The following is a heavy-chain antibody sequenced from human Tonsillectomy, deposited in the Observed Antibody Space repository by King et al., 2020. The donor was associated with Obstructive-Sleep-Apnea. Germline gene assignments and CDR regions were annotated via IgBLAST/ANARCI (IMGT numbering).Heavy chain of an antibody. CDR2: ISGSDGST. CDR1: GFTFSSYA. V-gene: IGHV3-23*04. J-gene: IGHJ6*02. Sequence: VQLVESGGGLVQPGGSLRLSCAASGFTFSSYAMSWVRQAPGKGLEWVSAISGSDGSTYYADSVKGRFTISRDNSKSTLYLQMNSLRAEDTAVYYCAKGPGDYVNYSYYGMDVWGQGTTVTVSS. CDR3: AKGPGDYVNYSYYGMDV. D-gene: IGHD4-17*01.